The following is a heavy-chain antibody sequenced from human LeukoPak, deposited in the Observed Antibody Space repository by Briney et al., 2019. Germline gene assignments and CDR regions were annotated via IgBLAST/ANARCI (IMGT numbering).Heavy chain of an antibody. CDR1: GCTYSSYA. CDR2: IRGSGGST. Sequence: GWALRLSCAGSGCTYSSYAMSWVRQAPGKGRAGVAAIRGSGGSTYYAVCVKRRFTLSRDNAKNTLYLQMNSLRAEDTAVYYCARPGRGYSYGYFDYWGQGTLVTVSS. D-gene: IGHD5-18*01. J-gene: IGHJ4*02. V-gene: IGHV3-23*01. CDR3: ARPGRGYSYGYFDY.